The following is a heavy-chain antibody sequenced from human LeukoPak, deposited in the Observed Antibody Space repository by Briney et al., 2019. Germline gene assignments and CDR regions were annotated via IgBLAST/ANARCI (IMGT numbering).Heavy chain of an antibody. V-gene: IGHV4-59*01. CDR2: IYYSGST. J-gene: IGHJ3*02. Sequence: PSETLSLTCTVSGGSISSYYWSWIRQPPGKGLERIGYIYYSGSTNYNPSLKSRVTISVDTSKNQFSLKLSSVTAADTAVYYCAREHEFAAFDIWGQGTMVTVSS. CDR1: GGSISSYY. CDR3: AREHEFAAFDI.